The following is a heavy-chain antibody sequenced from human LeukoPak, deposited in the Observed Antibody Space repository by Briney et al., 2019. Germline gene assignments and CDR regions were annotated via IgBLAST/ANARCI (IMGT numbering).Heavy chain of an antibody. V-gene: IGHV3-23*01. D-gene: IGHD2-8*01. J-gene: IGHJ4*02. Sequence: GGSLRLSCGASGFSFSSYAMSWVRQAPGKGLEWVSALNGRGGSTYYADSVKGRFTISRDNSKNTLYLQMNSLRAEDTALYYCAKDLSGGVYFDFWGQGTLVTVSS. CDR2: LNGRGGST. CDR3: AKDLSGGVYFDF. CDR1: GFSFSSYA.